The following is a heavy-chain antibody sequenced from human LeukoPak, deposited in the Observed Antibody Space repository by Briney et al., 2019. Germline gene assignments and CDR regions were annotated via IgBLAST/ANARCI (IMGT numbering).Heavy chain of an antibody. CDR2: INPNSGGT. V-gene: IGHV1-2*02. Sequence: APVKVSCKASGYTFTGYYMHWVRQAPGQGLEWMGWINPNSGGTNYAQKFQGRVTMTRDTSISTAYMELSRLRSDDTAVYYCARDPSSMVRGVTDDYWGQGTLVTVSS. CDR3: ARDPSSMVRGVTDDY. CDR1: GYTFTGYY. D-gene: IGHD3-10*01. J-gene: IGHJ4*02.